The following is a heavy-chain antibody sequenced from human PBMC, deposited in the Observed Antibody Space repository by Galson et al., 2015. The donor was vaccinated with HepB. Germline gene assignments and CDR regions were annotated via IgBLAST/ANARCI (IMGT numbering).Heavy chain of an antibody. Sequence: QSGAEVKKPGESLRISCKGSGYSFTSYWISWVRQMPGKGLEWMGRIDPSDSYTNYSPSFQGHVTISADKSISTAYLQWSSLKASDTAMYYCASMVRGSAGHQSNLIDYWGQGTLVTVSS. J-gene: IGHJ4*02. D-gene: IGHD3-10*01. V-gene: IGHV5-10-1*01. CDR3: ASMVRGSAGHQSNLIDY. CDR2: IDPSDSYT. CDR1: GYSFTSYW.